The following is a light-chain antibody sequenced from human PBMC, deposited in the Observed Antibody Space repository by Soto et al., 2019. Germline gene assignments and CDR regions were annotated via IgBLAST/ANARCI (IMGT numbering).Light chain of an antibody. J-gene: IGKJ1*01. CDR2: DVS. CDR3: QHYNSYSEA. V-gene: IGKV1-5*01. Sequence: DIHITQAPSTLSASVGDRVTITCRASQSINAWLAWYQQKPGKAPKLLIYDVSTLASGVPSRFSGSASGTEFTLTISNLESDDFATYYCQHYNSYSEAFGQGTKVDIK. CDR1: QSINAW.